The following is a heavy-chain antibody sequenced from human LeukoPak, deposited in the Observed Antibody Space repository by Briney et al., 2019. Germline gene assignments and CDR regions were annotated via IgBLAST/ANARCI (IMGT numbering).Heavy chain of an antibody. J-gene: IGHJ4*02. Sequence: SETLSLTCAVYGGSFNGYYWSWIRQPPGKGLEWIGEINHSGSTNYNPSLKSRVTISVDTSKNQFSLKLSSVTAADTAVYYCARGGGAYFDYWGQGTLVTVSS. CDR1: GGSFNGYY. CDR2: INHSGST. CDR3: ARGGGAYFDY. D-gene: IGHD3-16*01. V-gene: IGHV4-34*01.